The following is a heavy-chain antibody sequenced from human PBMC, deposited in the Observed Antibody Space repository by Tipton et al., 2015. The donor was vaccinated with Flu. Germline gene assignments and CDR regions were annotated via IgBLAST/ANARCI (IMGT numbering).Heavy chain of an antibody. CDR1: GGSISSGGYS. V-gene: IGHV4-30-2*01. CDR2: IYHSGST. J-gene: IGHJ5*02. Sequence: LVKPTQTLSLTCAVSGGSISSGGYSWSWIRQPPGKGLEWIGYIYHSGSTYYNPSPKSRVTISVDRSKNQFSLKLSSVTAADTAVYYCARGAHCSGGSCWGSWFDPWGQGTLVTVSS. CDR3: ARGAHCSGGSCWGSWFDP. D-gene: IGHD2-15*01.